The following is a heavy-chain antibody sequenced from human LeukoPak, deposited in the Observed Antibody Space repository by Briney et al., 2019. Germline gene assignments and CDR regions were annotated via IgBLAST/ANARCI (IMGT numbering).Heavy chain of an antibody. CDR3: AISPLLYYYDSSGYFDY. Sequence: SVNVSFKASGGTFSSYAITWVRQAPGQGLEWMGGIIPIFGTANYAQKFQGRVTITTDESTSTAYMELSSLRSEDTAVYYCAISPLLYYYDSSGYFDYWGQGTLVTVSS. D-gene: IGHD3-22*01. CDR2: IIPIFGTA. J-gene: IGHJ4*02. CDR1: GGTFSSYA. V-gene: IGHV1-69*05.